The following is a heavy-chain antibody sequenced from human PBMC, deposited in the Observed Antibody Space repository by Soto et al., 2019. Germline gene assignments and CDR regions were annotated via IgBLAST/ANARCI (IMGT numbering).Heavy chain of an antibody. V-gene: IGHV4-4*02. CDR1: VVSLSTSNW. J-gene: IGHJ4*02. Sequence: QVHLQESGPGLVKPSGTLSLACAVSVVSLSTSNWWRWARQSPGKGLEWVGEIYHSGSTNYNPSLQSRVTISVYKSTNHFSLQLSSVNAADTAVYFCAKGGRFYYGSGSYFDSWGQGILVTVSS. D-gene: IGHD3-10*01. CDR3: AKGGRFYYGSGSYFDS. CDR2: IYHSGST.